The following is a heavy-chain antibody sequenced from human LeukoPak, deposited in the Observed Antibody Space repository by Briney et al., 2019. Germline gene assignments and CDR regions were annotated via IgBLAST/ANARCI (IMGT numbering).Heavy chain of an antibody. V-gene: IGHV1-8*03. CDR3: AREISSSGPYYFDY. J-gene: IGHJ4*02. CDR2: MNPNSGNT. D-gene: IGHD6-19*01. CDR1: GYTFTSYD. Sequence: ASVKVSFKASGYTFTSYDINWVRQATGQGLEWMGWMNPNSGNTGYAQKFQGRVTITRNTSISTAYMELSSLGSEDTAVYYCAREISSSGPYYFDYWGQGTLVTVSS.